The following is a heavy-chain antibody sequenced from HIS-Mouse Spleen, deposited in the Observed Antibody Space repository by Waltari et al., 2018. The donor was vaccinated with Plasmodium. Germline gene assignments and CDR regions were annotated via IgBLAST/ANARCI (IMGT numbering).Heavy chain of an antibody. CDR2: ICYSGST. J-gene: IGHJ4*02. D-gene: IGHD6-6*01. Sequence: QLQLQESGPGLVKPSETLSLTCTVSGGSISSSSYYWGWIRQPPGKGLEWIGSICYSGSTYYNPSLKRRGTISVDTSKNQFSLKLSSVTAADTAVYYCARHRQLAYYFDYWGQGTLVTVSS. CDR1: GGSISSSSYY. CDR3: ARHRQLAYYFDY. V-gene: IGHV4-39*01.